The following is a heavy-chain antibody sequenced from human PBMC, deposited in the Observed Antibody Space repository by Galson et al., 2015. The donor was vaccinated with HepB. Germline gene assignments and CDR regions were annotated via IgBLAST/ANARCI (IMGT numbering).Heavy chain of an antibody. CDR3: AKDNSRPRYCSSTSCYALFDY. D-gene: IGHD2-2*01. CDR2: ISYDGSNK. J-gene: IGHJ4*02. V-gene: IGHV3-30*18. Sequence: LRLSCAASGFTFSSYGMHWVRQAPGKGLEWVAVISYDGSNKYYADSVKGRFTISRDNSKNTLYLQMNSLRAEDTAVYYCAKDNSRPRYCSSTSCYALFDYWGQGTLVTVSS. CDR1: GFTFSSYG.